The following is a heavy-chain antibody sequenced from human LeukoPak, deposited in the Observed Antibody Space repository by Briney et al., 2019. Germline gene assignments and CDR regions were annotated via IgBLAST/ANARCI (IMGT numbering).Heavy chain of an antibody. CDR2: MNPNSGNT. CDR1: VYTFTRYD. Sequence: ASVKLSSKASVYTFTRYDVTWVRQATGDKGEWRGGMNPNSGNTGYAQKFQGRVTMTRSTSISTAYSEVSSLISEDTAVYYCARSSGGRTCDFDYWGQGTLVTVSS. D-gene: IGHD2-15*01. CDR3: ARSSGGRTCDFDY. V-gene: IGHV1-8*01. J-gene: IGHJ4*02.